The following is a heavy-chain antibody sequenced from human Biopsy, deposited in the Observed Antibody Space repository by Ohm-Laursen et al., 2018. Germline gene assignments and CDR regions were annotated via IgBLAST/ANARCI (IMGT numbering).Heavy chain of an antibody. Sequence: SLRLSCAASGFTFDDYAMSWVRQRPGKGLAWVSGITWNSGHIAYADSVKGRFTISRDNAKNVLWLQMNSLRVDDTAMYYCVKDIRRYFYGMDVWGQGTTVTVS. CDR3: VKDIRRYFYGMDV. V-gene: IGHV3-9*01. CDR1: GFTFDDYA. J-gene: IGHJ6*02. D-gene: IGHD3-10*01. CDR2: ITWNSGHI.